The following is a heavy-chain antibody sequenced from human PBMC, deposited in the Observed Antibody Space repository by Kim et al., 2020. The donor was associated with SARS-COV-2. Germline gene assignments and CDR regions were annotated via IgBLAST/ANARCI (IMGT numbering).Heavy chain of an antibody. CDR3: ITDGSGPDY. V-gene: IGHV3-15*01. CDR2: GTT. D-gene: IGHD3-10*01. Sequence: GTTDYAAPVKGRFTISRDDSKNTLYLQMNSLKTEDTAVYYCITDGSGPDYWGQGTLVTVSS. J-gene: IGHJ4*02.